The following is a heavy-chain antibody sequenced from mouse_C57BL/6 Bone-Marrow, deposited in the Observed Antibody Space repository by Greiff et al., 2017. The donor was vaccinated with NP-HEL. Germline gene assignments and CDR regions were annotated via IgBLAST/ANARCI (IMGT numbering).Heavy chain of an antibody. CDR1: GYTFTSYW. CDR2: IHPNSGST. V-gene: IGHV1-64*01. CDR3: ARWGYYGSSFDY. Sequence: VQLQQSGAELVKPGASVKLSCKASGYTFTSYWMHWVKQRPGQGLEWIGMIHPNSGSTNYNEKFKSKATLTVDKSSSTAYMQLSSLTSEDSAVYYCARWGYYGSSFDYWGQGTTLTVSS. D-gene: IGHD1-1*01. J-gene: IGHJ2*01.